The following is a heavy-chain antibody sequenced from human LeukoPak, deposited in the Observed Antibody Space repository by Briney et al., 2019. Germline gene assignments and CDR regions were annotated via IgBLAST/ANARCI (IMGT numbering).Heavy chain of an antibody. V-gene: IGHV3-30-3*01. J-gene: IGHJ4*02. CDR1: GFTFSSYA. Sequence: GGSLRLSCAASGFTFSSYAMHWVRQAPGKGLEWVAVISYDGSNKYYADSVKGRFTISRDNAKNTVYLQMNSLRTEDTAVYYCARPGVGFDYWGQGALVTVSS. CDR2: ISYDGSNK. CDR3: ARPGVGFDY.